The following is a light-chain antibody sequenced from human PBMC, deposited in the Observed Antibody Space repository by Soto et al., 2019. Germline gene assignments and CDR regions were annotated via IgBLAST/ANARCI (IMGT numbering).Light chain of an antibody. Sequence: IVMTQSPATLSVSPGERVTLSCRASQNVGTNLAWYQQKPGQAPRLLIYGSSTRATVIPATFSGSGSGTEFTLTISSLQSEESAVYYCQQYNNWGLSFGGGTKVEIK. CDR2: GSS. CDR3: QQYNNWGLS. V-gene: IGKV3D-15*01. J-gene: IGKJ4*01. CDR1: QNVGTN.